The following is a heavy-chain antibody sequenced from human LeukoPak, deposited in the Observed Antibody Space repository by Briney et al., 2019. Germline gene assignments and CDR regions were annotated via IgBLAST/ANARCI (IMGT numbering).Heavy chain of an antibody. CDR1: GGSISSGGYY. D-gene: IGHD4-23*01. V-gene: IGHV4-31*03. CDR3: ARGQYDYGGNPSFDP. J-gene: IGHJ5*02. CDR2: IYYSGST. Sequence: SETLSLTCTVSGGSISSGGYYWSWIRQHPGKGLEWIGYIYYSGSTYYNPSLESRVTISVDTSKNQFSLKLSSVTAADTAVYYCARGQYDYGGNPSFDPWGQGTLVTVSS.